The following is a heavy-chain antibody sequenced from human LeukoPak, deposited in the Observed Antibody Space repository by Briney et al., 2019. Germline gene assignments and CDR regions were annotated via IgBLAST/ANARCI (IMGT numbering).Heavy chain of an antibody. CDR1: GFTFSDYY. Sequence: GGSLRLSCAASGFTFSDYYMSWIRQAPGKGLGWVSYISSSGSTIYYADSVKGRFTISRDNAKNSLYLQMNSLRAEDTAVYYCARDLTYYYDSSGYWGAFDIWGQGTMVTVSS. J-gene: IGHJ3*02. CDR2: ISSSGSTI. V-gene: IGHV3-11*01. CDR3: ARDLTYYYDSSGYWGAFDI. D-gene: IGHD3-22*01.